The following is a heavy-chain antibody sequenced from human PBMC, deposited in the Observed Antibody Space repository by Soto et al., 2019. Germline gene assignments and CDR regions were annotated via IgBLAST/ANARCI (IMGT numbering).Heavy chain of an antibody. CDR2: IIPILGIA. J-gene: IGHJ6*02. CDR1: GGTFSSYT. Sequence: GASVKVSCKASGGTFSSYTISWVRQAPGQGLEWMGRIIPILGIANYAQKFQGRVTITADKSTSTAYMELSSLRSEDTAVYYCARPYGDYRYGMDVWGQGTTVTVSS. V-gene: IGHV1-69*02. CDR3: ARPYGDYRYGMDV. D-gene: IGHD4-17*01.